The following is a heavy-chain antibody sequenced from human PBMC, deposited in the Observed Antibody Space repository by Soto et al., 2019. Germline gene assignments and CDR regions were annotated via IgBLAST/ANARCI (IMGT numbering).Heavy chain of an antibody. CDR2: MSSDGTNE. D-gene: IGHD6-19*01. Sequence: GGSLRLSCAASRFTFTTYAMNWVRQAPGKGLEWVALMSSDGTNEHYADSVRGRFTVSRDNSRNTLFLQMNNLRTDDTAVYYCARCGYIGGWYCYFDFWGLGTLVTVSS. J-gene: IGHJ4*02. V-gene: IGHV3-30-3*01. CDR3: ARCGYIGGWYCYFDF. CDR1: RFTFTTYA.